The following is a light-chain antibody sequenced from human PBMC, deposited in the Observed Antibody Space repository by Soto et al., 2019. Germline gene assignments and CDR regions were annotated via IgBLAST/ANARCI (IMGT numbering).Light chain of an antibody. CDR1: QSISSW. Sequence: IQMTQSPSTLSASVGDRVTITFRASQSISSWLAWYQQKPGKAPKLLIHDASSLQSGVPSRFSGSGSGTEFTLTISSLQPDDFATYYCQHYNSFSSFGPGTKVDIK. J-gene: IGKJ3*01. CDR2: DAS. CDR3: QHYNSFSS. V-gene: IGKV1-5*01.